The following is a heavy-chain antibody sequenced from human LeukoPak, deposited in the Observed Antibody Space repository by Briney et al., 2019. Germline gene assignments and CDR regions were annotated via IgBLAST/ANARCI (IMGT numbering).Heavy chain of an antibody. CDR1: GFTFRSYS. V-gene: IGHV3-48*01. Sequence: GGSLRLSCAASGFTFRSYSMQWARQAPGKGLEWISFISSNSRTILYTDSVKGRFTSSRDNAKNSLYLQMNNLRVEDTAVYYCARDVGAYGDYAILDYWGQGTLVTVSS. J-gene: IGHJ4*02. D-gene: IGHD4-17*01. CDR2: ISSNSRTI. CDR3: ARDVGAYGDYAILDY.